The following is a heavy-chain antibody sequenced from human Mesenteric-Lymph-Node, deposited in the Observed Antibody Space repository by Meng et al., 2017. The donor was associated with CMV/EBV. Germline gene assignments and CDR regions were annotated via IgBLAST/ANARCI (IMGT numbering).Heavy chain of an antibody. Sequence: LTCTVSGGSVRSGNYYWSWLRQPPGKGLECIAYIYFSGTTNYNPSLKSRVTMSIDTSKSQLSLKLRFVSAADTAVYYCARGRTSNFDLWGQGTLVTVSS. CDR2: IYFSGTT. D-gene: IGHD3-3*02. CDR3: ARGRTSNFDL. V-gene: IGHV4-61*01. J-gene: IGHJ4*02. CDR1: GGSVRSGNYY.